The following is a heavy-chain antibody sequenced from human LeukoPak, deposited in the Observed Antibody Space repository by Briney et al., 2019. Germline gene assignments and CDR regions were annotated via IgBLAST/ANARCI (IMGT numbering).Heavy chain of an antibody. CDR1: GFTFSSYS. CDR3: ATNSNYEWYYYYMDV. Sequence: GGSLRLSCAASGFTFSSYSMNWVRQAPGKGLEWVSSISSSSSYIYYADSVKGRFTISRDNAKNSLYLQMNSLRAEDTAVYYCATNSNYEWYYYYMDVWGKGTTVTVSS. J-gene: IGHJ6*03. D-gene: IGHD4-11*01. CDR2: ISSSSSYI. V-gene: IGHV3-21*01.